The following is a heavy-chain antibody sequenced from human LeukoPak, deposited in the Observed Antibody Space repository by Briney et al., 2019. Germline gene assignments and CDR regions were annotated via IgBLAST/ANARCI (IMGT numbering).Heavy chain of an antibody. CDR3: AAGSGSYWGGGYYFDY. CDR1: GGSISSSSYY. Sequence: PSETLSLTCTVSGGSISSSSYYWGWIRQPPGKGLEWIGSIYYSGSTYYNPSLKSRVTISVDTSKNQFSLKLSSVTAADTAVHYCAAGSGSYWGGGYYFDYWGQGTLVTVSS. J-gene: IGHJ4*02. D-gene: IGHD1-26*01. CDR2: IYYSGST. V-gene: IGHV4-39*01.